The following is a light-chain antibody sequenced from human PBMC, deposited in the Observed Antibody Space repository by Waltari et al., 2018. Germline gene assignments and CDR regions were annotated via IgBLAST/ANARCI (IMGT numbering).Light chain of an antibody. V-gene: IGLV2-14*03. CDR2: DVT. J-gene: IGLJ2*01. CDR3: SSWTDSDALKLL. Sequence: QSALTQPASVSGSPGQSITIPCTGTSIDSNYVSWYQQHPGKAPQVMIYDVTDRPSGVSNRFSGSKSGNTASLPISGLQAEDEADYYCSSWTDSDALKLLFGGGTKLTVL. CDR1: SIDSNY.